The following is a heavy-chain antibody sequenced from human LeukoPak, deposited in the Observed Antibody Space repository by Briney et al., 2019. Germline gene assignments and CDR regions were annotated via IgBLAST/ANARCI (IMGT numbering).Heavy chain of an antibody. J-gene: IGHJ4*02. CDR2: ISSDGSST. D-gene: IGHD4-11*01. CDR1: GFTFSSYW. CDR3: ARDKVSNYVFDY. Sequence: GGSLRLSCAASGFTFSSYWMPWVRQAPGKGLVWVSHISSDGSSTSYADSVKGRFTISRDNAKNTLYLQMSRLRAEDTAVYYCARDKVSNYVFDYWGQGTLVTVSS. V-gene: IGHV3-74*01.